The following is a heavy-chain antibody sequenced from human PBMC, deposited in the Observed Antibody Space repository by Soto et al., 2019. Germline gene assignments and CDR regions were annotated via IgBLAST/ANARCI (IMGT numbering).Heavy chain of an antibody. D-gene: IGHD2-15*01. CDR1: GFTFSNYA. CDR2: VSGSGSST. V-gene: IGHV3-23*01. J-gene: IGHJ3*02. Sequence: PGGSLRLSCAVSGFTFSNYAMSWVRQAPGKGLEWVSAVSGSGSSTYYADSVKGRFTISRDNSKNTLYLQMNSPRAEDTAVYYCARRSPSWAFDIWGQGTMVTV. CDR3: ARRSPSWAFDI.